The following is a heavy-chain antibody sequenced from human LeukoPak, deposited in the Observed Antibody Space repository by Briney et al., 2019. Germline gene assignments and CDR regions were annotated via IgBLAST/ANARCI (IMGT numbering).Heavy chain of an antibody. D-gene: IGHD5-12*01. J-gene: IGHJ6*03. CDR2: VNSDGTGT. Sequence: GGSLRLSCAASGFTFSSYWMHWVRQAPGKGLVWVSRVNSDGTGTTYADSVEGRFTISRDNAKNTLYLQMNSLRAEDTAIYYCIRTLIVATSPYMDVWGKGTTVTVSS. CDR1: GFTFSSYW. V-gene: IGHV3-74*01. CDR3: IRTLIVATSPYMDV.